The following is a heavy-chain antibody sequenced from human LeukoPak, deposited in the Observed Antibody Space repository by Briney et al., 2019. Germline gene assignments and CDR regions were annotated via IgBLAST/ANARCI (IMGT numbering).Heavy chain of an antibody. CDR1: GFTLTKCW. V-gene: IGHV3-7*01. J-gene: IGHJ4*02. Sequence: PGGSLRLSCAASGFTLTKCWMTWVRQAPGKGLEWVANIKRDGSEKFYVDSVKGRFTISRDNAKNSLDLQINSLGAEDTAVYYCARGLDCRSTSCYLDNWGQGTLVTVSS. CDR3: ARGLDCRSTSCYLDN. D-gene: IGHD2-2*01. CDR2: IKRDGSEK.